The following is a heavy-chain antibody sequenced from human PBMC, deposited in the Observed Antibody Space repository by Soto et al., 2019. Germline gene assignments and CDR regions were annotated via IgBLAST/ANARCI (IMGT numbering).Heavy chain of an antibody. Sequence: QVQLQESGPGLVKPSQTLSLTCTVSGGSISSGGYYWSWIRQHPGKGLEWIGYIYYSGSTYYNPSLKSRVTXXVXTXXNQFSLKLSSVTAADTAVYYCARLRVWFGEPMGDYWGQGTLVTVSS. V-gene: IGHV4-31*03. CDR3: ARLRVWFGEPMGDY. CDR2: IYYSGST. D-gene: IGHD3-10*01. J-gene: IGHJ4*02. CDR1: GGSISSGGYY.